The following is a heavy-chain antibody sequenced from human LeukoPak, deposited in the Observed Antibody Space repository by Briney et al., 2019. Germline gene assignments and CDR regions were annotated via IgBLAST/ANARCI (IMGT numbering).Heavy chain of an antibody. D-gene: IGHD5-12*01. J-gene: IGHJ4*02. V-gene: IGHV1-18*01. Sequence: ASVKVSCKASGYTFISYGITWVRQAPGQGLEWMGWVSAYNGNTNYAQKLQGRVTMTTDTSTTTAYMELGSLRSDDTAVYYCARWGYSGYGDYWGQGTLVTVSS. CDR3: ARWGYSGYGDY. CDR1: GYTFISYG. CDR2: VSAYNGNT.